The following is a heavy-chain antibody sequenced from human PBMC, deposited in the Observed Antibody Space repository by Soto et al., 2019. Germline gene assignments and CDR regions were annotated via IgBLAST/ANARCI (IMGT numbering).Heavy chain of an antibody. Sequence: SETLSLTCTVSGGSISSGGYYWSWIRQHPGKGLEWIGYIYYSGSTYYNPSLKSRVTISVDTSKNQFSLKLSSVTAADTAVYYCARDFGDGGGSGYYEYYFDYWGQGTLVTVSS. CDR2: IYYSGST. V-gene: IGHV4-31*03. CDR1: GGSISSGGYY. J-gene: IGHJ4*02. CDR3: ARDFGDGGGSGYYEYYFDY. D-gene: IGHD3-22*01.